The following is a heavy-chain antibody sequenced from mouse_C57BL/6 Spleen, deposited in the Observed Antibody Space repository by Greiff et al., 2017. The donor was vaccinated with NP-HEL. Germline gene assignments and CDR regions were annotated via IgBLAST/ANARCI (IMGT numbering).Heavy chain of an antibody. J-gene: IGHJ2*01. CDR3: ARGYYGGSDDFDY. Sequence: QVQLQQSGAELVKPGASVKLSCKASGYTFTSYWMHWVKQRPGRGLEWIGTIDPNSGGTRYNEKFKGKATLTVVKSASTAYMELSSLTSEDSAVYYCARGYYGGSDDFDYWGQGTTLTVSS. CDR2: IDPNSGGT. CDR1: GYTFTSYW. V-gene: IGHV1-62-3*01. D-gene: IGHD1-1*01.